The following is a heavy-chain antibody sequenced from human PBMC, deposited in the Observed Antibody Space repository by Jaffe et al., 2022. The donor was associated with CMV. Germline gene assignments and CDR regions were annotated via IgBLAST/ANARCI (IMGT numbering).Heavy chain of an antibody. D-gene: IGHD2-21*01. J-gene: IGHJ3*02. Sequence: QVQLVQSGAEVKKPGSSVKVSCKASGGTFSSYAISWVRQAPGQGLEWMGRIIPILGIANYAQKFQGRVTITADKSTSTAYMELSSLRSEDTAVYYCVGEGDNDAFDIWGQGTMVTVSS. CDR2: IIPILGIA. CDR3: VGEGDNDAFDI. CDR1: GGTFSSYA. V-gene: IGHV1-69*09.